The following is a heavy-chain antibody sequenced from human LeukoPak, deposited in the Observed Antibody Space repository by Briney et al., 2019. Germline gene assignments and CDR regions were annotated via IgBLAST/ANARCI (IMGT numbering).Heavy chain of an antibody. CDR3: ARVYYYGSGSYRNWFDP. CDR1: GGSISSYY. Sequence: PSETLSLTCTVSGGSISSYYWSWIRQPPGKGLEWIGYIYYSGSTNYNPSLKSRVTISVDTSKNQFSLKLSSVTAADTAVYYCARVYYYGSGSYRNWFDPWGQGTLVTVPS. J-gene: IGHJ5*02. CDR2: IYYSGST. D-gene: IGHD3-10*01. V-gene: IGHV4-59*01.